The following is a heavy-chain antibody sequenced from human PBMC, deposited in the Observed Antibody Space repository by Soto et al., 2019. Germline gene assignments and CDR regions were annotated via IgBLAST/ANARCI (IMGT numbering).Heavy chain of an antibody. Sequence: QVQLVQSGAEVKKPGASVKVSCKASGYTFTSSGISWVRQAPGQGLERMGWIITDNGNTNYAQHLQGRVSMTTDTSTSTAYMDLRSLRSDDTAVYYCARHQGITTFGVYSMYYYGMDVWGQGTTVTVSS. J-gene: IGHJ6*02. CDR2: IITDNGNT. V-gene: IGHV1-18*01. CDR1: GYTFTSSG. D-gene: IGHD3-3*01. CDR3: ARHQGITTFGVYSMYYYGMDV.